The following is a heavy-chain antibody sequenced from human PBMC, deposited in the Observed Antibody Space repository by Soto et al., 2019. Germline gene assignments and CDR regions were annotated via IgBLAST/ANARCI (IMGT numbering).Heavy chain of an antibody. CDR1: GFRFSDHS. D-gene: IGHD2-21*02. Sequence: LVESGGGLVHPGESLRLSCEGSGFRFSDHSMNWVRQAPGKGLQLISYISSNGDITYYADSVKGRFTVSRDNANNALVLQMNTLRDDDTATYYCTRLPKGSLVTAWGQGARVTVS. J-gene: IGHJ4*02. V-gene: IGHV3-48*02. CDR3: TRLPKGSLVTA. CDR2: ISSNGDIT.